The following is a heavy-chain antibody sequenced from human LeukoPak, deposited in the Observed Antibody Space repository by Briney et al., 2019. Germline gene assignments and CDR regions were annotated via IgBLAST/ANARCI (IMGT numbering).Heavy chain of an antibody. Sequence: ASVKVSCKASGYTFTSSYMHWVRQAPGQGLEWMGIINPSGGTTIYAQKFQGRVTMTRDTSTSTVYMELSSLRSEDTAVYYCARVGYSGYDSVYYYYYMDVWGKGTTVTVSS. CDR2: INPSGGTT. CDR3: ARVGYSGYDSVYYYYYMDV. J-gene: IGHJ6*03. D-gene: IGHD5-12*01. V-gene: IGHV1-46*01. CDR1: GYTFTSSY.